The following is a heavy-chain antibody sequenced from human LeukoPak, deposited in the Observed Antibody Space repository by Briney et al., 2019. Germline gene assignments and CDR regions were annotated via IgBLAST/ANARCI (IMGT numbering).Heavy chain of an antibody. J-gene: IGHJ4*02. V-gene: IGHV4-4*09. CDR1: GGSISSHY. CDR2: IYTSGST. CDR3: ARGDWNYEGHYFDY. D-gene: IGHD1-7*01. Sequence: SETLSLTCTVSGGSISSHYWSWIRQPPGKGLEWIGYIYTSGSTNYNPSLKSRVTISVDTSKNQFSLKLSSVTAADTAVYYCARGDWNYEGHYFDYWGQGTLVTVSS.